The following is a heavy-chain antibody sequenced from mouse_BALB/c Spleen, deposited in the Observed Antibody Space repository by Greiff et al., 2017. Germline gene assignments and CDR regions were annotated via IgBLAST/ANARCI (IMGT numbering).Heavy chain of an antibody. CDR2: INPSNGGT. Sequence: QVQLQQPGAELVKPGASVKLSCKASGYTFTSYYMYWVKQRPGQGLEWIGGINPSNGGTNFNEKFKSKATLTVDKSSSTAYMQLSSLTSEDSAVYFCALMGISSWFAYWGEESLGTVSA. CDR1: GYTFTSYY. CDR3: ALMGISSWFAY. D-gene: IGHD1-1*01. J-gene: IGHJ3*01. V-gene: IGHV1S81*02.